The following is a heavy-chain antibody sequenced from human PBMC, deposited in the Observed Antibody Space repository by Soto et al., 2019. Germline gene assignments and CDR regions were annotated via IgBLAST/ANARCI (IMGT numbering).Heavy chain of an antibody. CDR3: ARDGGYSGYHYYYYSGMDV. Sequence: GGSLRLSCAASGFTFSSYAMHWVRQAPGKGLEWVAVISYDGSNKYYADSVKGRFTISRDNSKNTLYLQMNSLRAEDTAVYYCARDGGYSGYHYYYYSGMDVWGQGTTVTVSS. CDR2: ISYDGSNK. V-gene: IGHV3-30-3*01. D-gene: IGHD5-12*01. J-gene: IGHJ6*02. CDR1: GFTFSSYA.